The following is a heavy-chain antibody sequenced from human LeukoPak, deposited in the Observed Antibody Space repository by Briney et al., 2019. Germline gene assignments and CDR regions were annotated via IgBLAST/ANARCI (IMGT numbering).Heavy chain of an antibody. CDR3: AKHSEYYYDSSGTRFDY. J-gene: IGHJ4*02. CDR1: GFTFSSYA. Sequence: GGSLRLFCAASGFTFSSYAMSGVRQAPGKGLEWVSGSSASGCTTDYADPVKGRFTISRDNSKNTLYLQMNSPRAEDTAVYYCAKHSEYYYDSSGTRFDYWGQGTLVTVSS. V-gene: IGHV3-23*01. CDR2: SSASGCTT. D-gene: IGHD3-22*01.